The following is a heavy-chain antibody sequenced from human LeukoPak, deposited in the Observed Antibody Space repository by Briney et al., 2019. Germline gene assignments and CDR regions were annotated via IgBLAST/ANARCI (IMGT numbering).Heavy chain of an antibody. Sequence: GESLKISCKGSGHSFTSYWISWVRQMPGKGLEWMGRIDPSDSYTNYSPSFQSHVTISADKSISTAYLQWSSLKASDTAMYYYARHGGYYGSGSPRLGYWGQGTLVTVSS. CDR3: ARHGGYYGSGSPRLGY. CDR1: GHSFTSYW. CDR2: IDPSDSYT. J-gene: IGHJ4*02. D-gene: IGHD3-10*01. V-gene: IGHV5-10-1*01.